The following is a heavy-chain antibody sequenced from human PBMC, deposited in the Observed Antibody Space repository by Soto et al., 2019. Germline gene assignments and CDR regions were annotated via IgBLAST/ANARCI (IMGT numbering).Heavy chain of an antibody. CDR3: ARLNRDGYNSIYFDY. CDR2: IIPIFGTA. V-gene: IGHV1-69*01. D-gene: IGHD5-12*01. J-gene: IGHJ4*02. Sequence: QVQLVQSGAEVKKPGSSVKVSCKASGGTFSSYAISRVRQAPGQWLEWMGGIIPIFGTANYAQKFQGRVTITADESTSTAYMELSSLRSEDTAVYYCARLNRDGYNSIYFDYWGQGTLVTVSS. CDR1: GGTFSSYA.